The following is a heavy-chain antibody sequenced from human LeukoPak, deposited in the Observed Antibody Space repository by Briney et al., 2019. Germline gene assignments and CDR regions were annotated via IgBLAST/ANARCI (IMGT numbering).Heavy chain of an antibody. CDR1: GFTFSSYS. CDR3: ARDYENLTGSKTRFHY. V-gene: IGHV3-21*01. Sequence: PGGALRLSFAASGFTFSSYSMNWVRQAPGKGLEWGSLIISSSRYIYYASSVKGGVTISIENTNKSLYLQNNSLRAEDTVVYYCARDYENLTGSKTRFHYWGQGTLVTVSS. J-gene: IGHJ4*02. D-gene: IGHD3-9*01. CDR2: IISSSRYI.